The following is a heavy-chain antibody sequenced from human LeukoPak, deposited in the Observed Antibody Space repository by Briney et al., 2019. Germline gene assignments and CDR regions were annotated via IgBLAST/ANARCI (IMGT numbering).Heavy chain of an antibody. V-gene: IGHV3-30-3*01. CDR1: GVSGFTFSSYA. CDR2: ISSDGSNK. CDR3: ARESSNWPSFDY. Sequence: PGGSLRLSCAASGVSGFTFSSYAIHWVRQAPGKGLEWVAVISSDGSNKYYADSVKGRFTISGDNSKNTLYLQMNSLRPEDTAVYYCARESSNWPSFDYWGQGTLVTVSS. D-gene: IGHD6-13*01. J-gene: IGHJ4*02.